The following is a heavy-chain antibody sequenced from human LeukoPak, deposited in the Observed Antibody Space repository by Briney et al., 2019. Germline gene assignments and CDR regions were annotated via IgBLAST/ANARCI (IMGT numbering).Heavy chain of an antibody. Sequence: GGSLRLSCAASGFTFSSCSMNWVRQAPGKGLEWVSSISSSSSYIYYADSVKGRFTISRDNAKNSLYLQMNSLRAEDTAVYYCARGVWGSYRTYYFDYWGQGTLVTVSS. V-gene: IGHV3-21*01. CDR3: ARGVWGSYRTYYFDY. D-gene: IGHD3-16*02. CDR2: ISSSSSYI. CDR1: GFTFSSCS. J-gene: IGHJ4*02.